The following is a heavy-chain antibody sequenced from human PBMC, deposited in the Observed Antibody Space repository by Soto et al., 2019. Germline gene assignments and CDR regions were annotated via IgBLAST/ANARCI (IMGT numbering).Heavy chain of an antibody. D-gene: IGHD3-10*01. Sequence: SETLSLTCAVYGGSFSGYYWSWIRQPPGKGLEWIGEINHSGSTNYNPSLKSRVTISVDTSKNQFSLKLSSVTAADTAVYYCARGPPYSYGSGSYIYWFDPWGQGTLVTVSS. V-gene: IGHV4-34*01. J-gene: IGHJ5*02. CDR2: INHSGST. CDR1: GGSFSGYY. CDR3: ARGPPYSYGSGSYIYWFDP.